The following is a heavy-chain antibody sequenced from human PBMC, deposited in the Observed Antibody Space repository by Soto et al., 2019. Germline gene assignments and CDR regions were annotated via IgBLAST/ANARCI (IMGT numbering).Heavy chain of an antibody. Sequence: SVKVSCKASGGTFSSYTISWVRQAPGQGLEWMGRIIPILGIANYAQKFQGRVTITRDTSASTAYMELSSLRSEDTAVYYCARDRGTVVRGPYGMDVWGQGTTVTVSS. CDR1: GGTFSSYT. V-gene: IGHV1-69*04. CDR2: IIPILGIA. J-gene: IGHJ6*02. CDR3: ARDRGTVVRGPYGMDV. D-gene: IGHD3-10*01.